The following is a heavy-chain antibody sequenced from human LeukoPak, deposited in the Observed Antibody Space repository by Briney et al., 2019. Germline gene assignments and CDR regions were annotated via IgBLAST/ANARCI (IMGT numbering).Heavy chain of an antibody. V-gene: IGHV5-51*01. D-gene: IGHD6-19*01. Sequence: GESLKISCKVSGDSFISYWIAWVRQMPGQGLEYMGIIHPGDSNTKYSPSFEGQVIISVDKSISTAYLQWSSLKASDSAIYYCARRRGDTVAGPDYWGQGTLVTVSS. J-gene: IGHJ4*02. CDR3: ARRRGDTVAGPDY. CDR2: IHPGDSNT. CDR1: GDSFISYW.